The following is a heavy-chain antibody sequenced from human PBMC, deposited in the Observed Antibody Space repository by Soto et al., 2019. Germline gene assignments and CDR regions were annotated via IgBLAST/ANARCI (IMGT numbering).Heavy chain of an antibody. D-gene: IGHD3-3*01. V-gene: IGHV3-9*01. CDR1: GFTFDDYA. Sequence: GGSLRLSCAASGFTFDDYAMHWVRQAPGKGLEWVSGISWNSGSIGYADSVKGRFTISRDNAKNSLYLQMNSLRAEDTALYYCMGDPSITIFGVVISFDYWGQGTLVTVSS. CDR2: ISWNSGSI. CDR3: MGDPSITIFGVVISFDY. J-gene: IGHJ4*02.